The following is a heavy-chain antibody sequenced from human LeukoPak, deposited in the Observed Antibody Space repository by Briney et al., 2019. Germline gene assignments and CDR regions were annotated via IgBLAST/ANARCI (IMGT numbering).Heavy chain of an antibody. CDR3: VRGPRDYYYMDV. CDR2: IYSGGST. J-gene: IGHJ6*03. D-gene: IGHD3-10*01. Sequence: PGGSLRLSCAASGFIVSSNYMNWVRQAPGKGLEWVSVIYSGGSTYYADSVKGRFTISRDNSKNTLYLQMNNLRAEDTAVYYCVRGPRDYYYMDVWGKGTTVTVSS. V-gene: IGHV3-53*01. CDR1: GFIVSSNY.